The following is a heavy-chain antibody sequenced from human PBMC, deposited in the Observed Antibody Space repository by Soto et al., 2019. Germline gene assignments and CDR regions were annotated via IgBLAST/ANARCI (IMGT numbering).Heavy chain of an antibody. CDR3: ARVDRYFDWLLYMDY. J-gene: IGHJ4*02. CDR1: GFTFSSYW. V-gene: IGHV3-7*01. CDR2: IKQDGSEK. D-gene: IGHD3-9*01. Sequence: GGSLRLSCASSGFTFSSYWMSWVRQAPGKGLEWVANIKQDGSEKYYVDSVKGRFTISRDNAKNSLYLQMNSLRAEDTAVYYCARVDRYFDWLLYMDYWGQGTLVTVSS.